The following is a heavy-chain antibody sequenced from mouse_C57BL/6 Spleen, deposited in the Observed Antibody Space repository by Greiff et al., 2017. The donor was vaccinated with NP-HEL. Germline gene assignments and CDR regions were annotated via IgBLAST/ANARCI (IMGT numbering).Heavy chain of an antibody. D-gene: IGHD1-1*01. Sequence: VKLQESGPELVKPGASVKISCKASGYAFSSSWMNWVKQRPGKGLEWIGRIYPGDGDTNYNGKFKGKATRTADKSSSTADMQLSSPTSEDSAVYFCARGDTKDYFDYWGQGTTLTVSS. V-gene: IGHV1-82*01. CDR2: IYPGDGDT. CDR1: GYAFSSSW. CDR3: ARGDTKDYFDY. J-gene: IGHJ2*01.